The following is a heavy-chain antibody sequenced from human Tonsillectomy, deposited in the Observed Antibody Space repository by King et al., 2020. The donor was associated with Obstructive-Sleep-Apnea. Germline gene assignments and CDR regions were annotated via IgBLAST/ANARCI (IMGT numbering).Heavy chain of an antibody. J-gene: IGHJ3*02. Sequence: VQLVESGGGVVQPGRSLRLSCAASGFTFSSYGMHWVLHAPGKGLEWVAVIWYDGSNKYYADSVKGRFTISRDNSKNTLYLQMNSLRAEDTAVYYCARVATTVVTPGAFDIWGQGTMVTVSS. V-gene: IGHV3-33*01. D-gene: IGHD4-23*01. CDR1: GFTFSSYG. CDR3: ARVATTVVTPGAFDI. CDR2: IWYDGSNK.